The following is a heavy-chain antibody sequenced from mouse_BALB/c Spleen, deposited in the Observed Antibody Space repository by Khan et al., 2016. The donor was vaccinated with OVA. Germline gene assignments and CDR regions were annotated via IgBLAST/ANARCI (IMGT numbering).Heavy chain of an antibody. D-gene: IGHD2-3*01. CDR1: GYTFTDYA. CDR3: TRPAYDGYYDY. Sequence: QVQLKQSGPELVRPGVSVKISCKGSGYTFTDYAMHWVKQSHAKSLEWIGLISTYSGNTNYKQKFKGKATMTVDKSSSPAYMELARLTSEDSAIYYCTRPAYDGYYDYGGQGTTLTVSS. J-gene: IGHJ2*01. V-gene: IGHV1S137*01. CDR2: ISTYSGNT.